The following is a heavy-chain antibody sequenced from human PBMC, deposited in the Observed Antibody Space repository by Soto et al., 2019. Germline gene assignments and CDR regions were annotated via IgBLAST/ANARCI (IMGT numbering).Heavy chain of an antibody. J-gene: IGHJ3*02. CDR1: GGSFSGYY. Sequence: SETLSLTCAVYGGSFSGYYWSWIRQPPGKGLEWIGEINHSGSTNYNPSLKSRVTISVDTSKNQFSLKLGSVTAADTAVYYCARGIAELGYCSGGSCYPDAFDIWGQGTMVTVSS. CDR3: ARGIAELGYCSGGSCYPDAFDI. D-gene: IGHD2-15*01. CDR2: INHSGST. V-gene: IGHV4-34*01.